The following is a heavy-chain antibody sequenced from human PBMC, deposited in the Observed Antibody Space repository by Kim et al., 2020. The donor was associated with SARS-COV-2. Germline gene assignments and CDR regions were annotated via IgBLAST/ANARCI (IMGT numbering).Heavy chain of an antibody. J-gene: IGHJ6*02. CDR3: AREGDSGGYSTSYYYGMDV. D-gene: IGHD1-26*01. Sequence: ASVKVSCKASGYTFTGYYMHWVRQAPGQGLEWMGWINPNSGGTNYAQKFQGWVTMTRDTSISTAYMELSRLRSDDTAVYYCAREGDSGGYSTSYYYGMDVWCQETTVTVSS. V-gene: IGHV1-2*04. CDR1: GYTFTGYY. CDR2: INPNSGGT.